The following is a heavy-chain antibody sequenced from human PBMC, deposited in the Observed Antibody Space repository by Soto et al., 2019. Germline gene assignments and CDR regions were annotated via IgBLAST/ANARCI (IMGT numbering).Heavy chain of an antibody. CDR1: GFTFCSYA. D-gene: IGHD3-22*01. V-gene: IGHV3-30-3*01. CDR3: ARDYYKYYDSSGYYRSPAY. Sequence: VGSLRPSCAASGFTFCSYAMHWVRQAPGKGLEWVALISYDGSDKDYADSVKGRFTISRDNSRNTLFLQMNSLRAEDTAVYYCARDYYKYYDSSGYYRSPAYWGQGTLVTVSS. J-gene: IGHJ4*02. CDR2: ISYDGSDK.